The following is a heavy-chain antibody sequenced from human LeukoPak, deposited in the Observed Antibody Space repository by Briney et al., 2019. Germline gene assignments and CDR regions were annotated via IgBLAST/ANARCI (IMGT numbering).Heavy chain of an antibody. J-gene: IGHJ5*02. CDR2: IYYSGNT. D-gene: IGHD3-10*01. V-gene: IGHV4-61*08. CDR3: AVGVRGGGSIDP. CDR1: GGSISSGGYY. Sequence: PSQTLSLTCTVSGGSISSGGYYWSWIRQPPGKGLEWIGYIYYSGNTNYNPSLKSRVTISVDTPKNQFSLKLNSVTAADTAVYYCAVGVRGGGSIDPWGQGTLVTVSS.